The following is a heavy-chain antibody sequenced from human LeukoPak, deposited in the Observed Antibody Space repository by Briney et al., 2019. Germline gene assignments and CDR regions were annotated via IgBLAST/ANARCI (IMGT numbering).Heavy chain of an antibody. Sequence: SETLSLTCAVYGGSFSGYYWSWIRQPPGKGLEWIGEINHSGSTNYNPSLKSRVTISVDTSKNQFSLKLTSVTAADMAVYYCAGGLATAEFQFDYWGQGSLVTVSS. J-gene: IGHJ4*02. CDR3: AGGLATAEFQFDY. CDR1: GGSFSGYY. V-gene: IGHV4-34*01. CDR2: INHSGST. D-gene: IGHD6-13*01.